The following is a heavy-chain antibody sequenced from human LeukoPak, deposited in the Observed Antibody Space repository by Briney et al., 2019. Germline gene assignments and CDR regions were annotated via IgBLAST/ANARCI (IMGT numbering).Heavy chain of an antibody. CDR3: ARAVAVRWFDP. Sequence: PSETLSLTCTVSGGSISSYYWSWIRQPPGKGLEWIGYIYYSGSTNYNPSLKSRVTISVDTSKNQVSLKLSSVTAADTAVYYCARAVAVRWFDPWGQGTLVTVSS. CDR2: IYYSGST. J-gene: IGHJ5*02. D-gene: IGHD3-10*01. V-gene: IGHV4-59*01. CDR1: GGSISSYY.